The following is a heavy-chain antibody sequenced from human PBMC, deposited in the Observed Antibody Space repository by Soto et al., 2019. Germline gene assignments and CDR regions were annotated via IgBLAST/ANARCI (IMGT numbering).Heavy chain of an antibody. J-gene: IGHJ4*02. D-gene: IGHD4-17*01. CDR2: IYYSGST. CDR1: GGSISSYY. CDR3: ARAHGDYTLGY. V-gene: IGHV4-59*01. Sequence: QLQLQESGPGLVKPSETLSLTCTVSGGSISSYYWSWIRQPPGKGLEWIGYIYYSGSTNYNPSLKSRVTISVDTSKNQFSLKLSSVTAADTAVYYCARAHGDYTLGYWGQGTLVTVSS.